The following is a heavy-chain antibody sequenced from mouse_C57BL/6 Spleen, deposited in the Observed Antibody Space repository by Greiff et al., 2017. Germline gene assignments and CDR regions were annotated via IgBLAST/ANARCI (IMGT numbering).Heavy chain of an antibody. CDR3: ASELGYDMDD. Sequence: VQLQQSGAELVRPGSSVKLSCKASGYTFTGYWMHWVKQRPRQGLDWIGNIDPSDSDTHYNQKFKDKATLTADKSSSTAYMQLSNLTSEDSAVYYCASELGYDMDDWGQGTTVTVSS. CDR2: IDPSDSDT. CDR1: GYTFTGYW. J-gene: IGHJ4*01. V-gene: IGHV1-52*01. D-gene: IGHD4-1*01.